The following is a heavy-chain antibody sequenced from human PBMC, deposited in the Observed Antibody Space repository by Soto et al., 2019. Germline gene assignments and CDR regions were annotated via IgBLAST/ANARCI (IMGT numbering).Heavy chain of an antibody. Sequence: SGPPLVNPTQTLTLRCSFSVFSLSTHGMCVSWIRQPPGKALEWLALIDWDDDKYYSTSLKTRLTISKDTSKNQVVLTMTNMDPVDTATYYCARATYYYDSSGYQRAHDYWGQGTLVTVSS. V-gene: IGHV2-70*01. CDR2: IDWDDDK. J-gene: IGHJ4*02. CDR3: ARATYYYDSSGYQRAHDY. D-gene: IGHD3-22*01. CDR1: VFSLSTHGMC.